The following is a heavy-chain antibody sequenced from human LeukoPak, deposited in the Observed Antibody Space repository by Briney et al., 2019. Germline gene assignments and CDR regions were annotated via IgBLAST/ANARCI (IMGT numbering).Heavy chain of an antibody. V-gene: IGHV1-18*04. Sequence: GASVKVSCKASGYTFTSYGISWVRQAPGQGLEWMGWISAYNGNTNYAQKLQGRVTMTTDTSTSTAYMELRSPRSDATAVYYCARDKLERRPYYYGMDVWGKGTTVTVSS. CDR2: ISAYNGNT. CDR1: GYTFTSYG. D-gene: IGHD1-1*01. J-gene: IGHJ6*04. CDR3: ARDKLERRPYYYGMDV.